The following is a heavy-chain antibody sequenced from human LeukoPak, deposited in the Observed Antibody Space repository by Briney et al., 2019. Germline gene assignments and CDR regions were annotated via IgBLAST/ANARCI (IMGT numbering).Heavy chain of an antibody. CDR3: ARPYYYGSGSRGSHYYYMDV. J-gene: IGHJ6*03. D-gene: IGHD3-10*01. V-gene: IGHV5-51*01. CDR2: IYPGDSDT. CDR1: GYSFTSYW. Sequence: GESLKISCKGSGYSFTSYWISWVRQMPGKGLEWMGIIYPGDSDTRYSPSFQGQVTISADKFISTAYLQWSSLKASDTAMYYCARPYYYGSGSRGSHYYYMDVWGKGTTVTVSS.